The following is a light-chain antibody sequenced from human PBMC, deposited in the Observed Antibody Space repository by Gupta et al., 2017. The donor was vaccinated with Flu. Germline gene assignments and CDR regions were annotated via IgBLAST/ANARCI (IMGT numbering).Light chain of an antibody. CDR3: NYRDSRGKQDV. V-gene: IGLV3-19*01. CDR1: SLRSYY. CDR2: GKN. J-gene: IGLJ1*01. Sequence: SSELTQDPAVSVALGQTVRITCQGDSLRSYYASWYQQKPGQAPVLVIEGKNNRPSGIPDRFSGYSSGNTASWTINGAQAEDESYYDGNYRDSRGKQDVCGTGTKLTVL.